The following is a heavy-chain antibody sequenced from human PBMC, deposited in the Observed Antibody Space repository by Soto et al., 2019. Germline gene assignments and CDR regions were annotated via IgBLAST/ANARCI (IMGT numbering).Heavy chain of an antibody. J-gene: IGHJ4*02. CDR3: ASLSFTIFGVRQDQEY. Sequence: SQTLSLTCAISGDSVSSNSAAWNWIRQSPSRGLEWLGRTYYRSKWYNDYAVSVKSRITINPDTSKNQFSLQLNSVTPEDTAVYYCASLSFTIFGVRQDQEYWSQGTLVTVSS. CDR2: TYYRSKWYN. D-gene: IGHD3-3*01. V-gene: IGHV6-1*01. CDR1: GDSVSSNSAA.